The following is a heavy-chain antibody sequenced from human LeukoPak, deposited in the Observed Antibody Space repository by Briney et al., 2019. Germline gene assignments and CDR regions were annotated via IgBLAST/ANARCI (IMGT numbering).Heavy chain of an antibody. J-gene: IGHJ4*02. V-gene: IGHV3-21*01. CDR3: ARGTTGGYSPSH. D-gene: IGHD2-21*01. Sequence: GGSLRLSCAASGFTFSSYSMNWVRRAPGKGLEWVSSISGSSSYTFYADSVRGRFTISRDNAKNSVSLQMNSLRAEDTAVYYCARGTTGGYSPSHWGQGTLVTVSS. CDR1: GFTFSSYS. CDR2: ISGSSSYT.